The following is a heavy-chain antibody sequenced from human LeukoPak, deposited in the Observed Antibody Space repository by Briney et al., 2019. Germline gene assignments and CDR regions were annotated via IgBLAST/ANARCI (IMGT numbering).Heavy chain of an antibody. V-gene: IGHV4-39*01. J-gene: IGHJ4*02. Sequence: SETLSLTCTVSGGSISSSSYYWGWIRQPPGKGLEWIGSIYYSGSTYYNPSLKSRVTISVDTSKKQFSLKLSSVTAADTAVYYCARVPTVTTTFDYWGQGTLVTVSS. D-gene: IGHD4-17*01. CDR3: ARVPTVTTTFDY. CDR2: IYYSGST. CDR1: GGSISSSSYY.